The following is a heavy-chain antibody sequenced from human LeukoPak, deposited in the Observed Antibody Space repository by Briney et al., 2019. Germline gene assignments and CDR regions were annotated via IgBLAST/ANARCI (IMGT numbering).Heavy chain of an antibody. V-gene: IGHV3-7*01. Sequence: GGSLRLSCATSGFNFHSHWMNWVRQAPGKGPEWVANIKQDGSEKYYVDSVKGRFTISRDNAKNSLYLQMNSLRVEDTAIYYCATSPIQLWAFDMWGRGTMVRVSS. D-gene: IGHD5-18*01. J-gene: IGHJ3*02. CDR1: GFNFHSHW. CDR2: IKQDGSEK. CDR3: ATSPIQLWAFDM.